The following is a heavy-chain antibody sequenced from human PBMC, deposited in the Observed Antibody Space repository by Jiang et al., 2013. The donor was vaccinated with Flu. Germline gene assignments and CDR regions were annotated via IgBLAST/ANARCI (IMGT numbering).Heavy chain of an antibody. J-gene: IGHJ2*01. D-gene: IGHD1-7*01. CDR2: MNPSSGNT. CDR3: ARGLTKTGTEFFWYFDL. V-gene: IGHV1-8*01. Sequence: INWVRQATGQGLEWMGWMNPSSGNTGYAQKFQGRVTMTRNTSISTAYMELSSLRSEDTAVYYCARGLTKTGTEFFWYFDLWGRGTLVTVSS.